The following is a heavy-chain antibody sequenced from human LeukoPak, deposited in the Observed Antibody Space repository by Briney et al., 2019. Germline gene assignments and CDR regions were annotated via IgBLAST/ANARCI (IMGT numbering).Heavy chain of an antibody. CDR3: ARQGGGFWYFDL. CDR2: IYYSGST. D-gene: IGHD6-25*01. CDR1: GGSISSYY. J-gene: IGHJ2*01. V-gene: IGHV4-59*08. Sequence: SETLSLTCTVSGGSISSYYWSWIRQPPGKGLEWIGYIYYSGSTNYNPSLKSRVTVSVDTSKNQFSLKLSSVTAADTAVYYCARQGGGFWYFDLWDRGTLVTVSS.